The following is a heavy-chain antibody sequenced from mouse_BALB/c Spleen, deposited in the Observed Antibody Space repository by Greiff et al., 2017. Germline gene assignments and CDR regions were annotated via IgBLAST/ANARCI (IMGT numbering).Heavy chain of an antibody. J-gene: IGHJ2*01. CDR1: GDSITSGY. V-gene: IGHV3-8*02. CDR2: ISYSGST. D-gene: IGHD2-4*01. Sequence: VQLKQSGPSLVKPSQTLSLTCSVTGDSITSGYWNWIRKFPGNKLEYMGYISYSGSTYYNPSLKSRISITRDTSKNQYYLQLNSVTTEDTATYYCARSVYDYDEGDYFDYWGQGTTLTVSS. CDR3: ARSVYDYDEGDYFDY.